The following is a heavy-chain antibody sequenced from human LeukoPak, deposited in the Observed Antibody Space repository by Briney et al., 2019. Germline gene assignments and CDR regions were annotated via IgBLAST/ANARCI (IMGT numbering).Heavy chain of an antibody. Sequence: SGGSLRLSCAASGFTFSSYARGWVRQAPGKGLEWVSAISGSGGSRYYADSVKGRFTISRDNSKTTLYLQMTSLRAEDTAVYYCAKDFGAVGELFFDYWGQGTLVTVSS. CDR3: AKDFGAVGELFFDY. J-gene: IGHJ4*02. CDR2: ISGSGGSR. D-gene: IGHD3-10*01. CDR1: GFTFSSYA. V-gene: IGHV3-23*01.